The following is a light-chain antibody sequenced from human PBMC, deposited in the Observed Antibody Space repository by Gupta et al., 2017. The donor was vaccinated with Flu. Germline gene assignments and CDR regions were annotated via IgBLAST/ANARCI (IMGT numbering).Light chain of an antibody. J-gene: IGLJ2*01. CDR1: IIPHQY. Sequence: SYDLTPPPSVSVSPGHTAKITCSGDIIPHQYAYWYQHKAGQDPVLLIYKDSVRPSGIPERFSGANPGTTVTVTISGVQAEDEADYYCQSADRTDTYVLFGGGTKLTVL. CDR3: QSADRTDTYVL. V-gene: IGLV3-25*02. CDR2: KDS.